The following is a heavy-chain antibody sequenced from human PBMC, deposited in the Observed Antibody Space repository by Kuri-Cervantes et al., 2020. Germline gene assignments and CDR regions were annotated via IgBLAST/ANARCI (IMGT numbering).Heavy chain of an antibody. D-gene: IGHD6-19*01. V-gene: IGHV3-9*01. CDR1: GSTFDDYA. Sequence: GGPLRLSCAAPGSTFDDYAMHWVRQAPGKGLEWVSGISWNSGSIGYADSVKGRFTISRDNAKNSLYLQMNSLRAEDTAVYYCASDLYSSGWYVSGSFDYWGQGTLVTVSS. J-gene: IGHJ4*02. CDR2: ISWNSGSI. CDR3: ASDLYSSGWYVSGSFDY.